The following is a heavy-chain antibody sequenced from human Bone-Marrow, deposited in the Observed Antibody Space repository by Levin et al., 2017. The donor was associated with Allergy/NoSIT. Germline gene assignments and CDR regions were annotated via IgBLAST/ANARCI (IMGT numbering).Heavy chain of an antibody. CDR1: GGSISSYY. CDR2: IYYSGST. D-gene: IGHD6-19*01. CDR3: ARGIAVAAYFDY. Sequence: SQTLSLTCTVSGGSISSYYWSWIRPPPGKGLEWIGYIYYSGSTNYNPSLKSRVTISVDTSKNQFSLKLSSVTAADTAVYYCARGIAVAAYFDYWGQGTLVTVSS. V-gene: IGHV4-59*01. J-gene: IGHJ4*02.